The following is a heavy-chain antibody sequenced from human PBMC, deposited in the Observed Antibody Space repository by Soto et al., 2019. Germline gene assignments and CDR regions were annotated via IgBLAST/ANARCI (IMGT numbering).Heavy chain of an antibody. CDR1: GFTFNTYS. V-gene: IGHV3-33*01. D-gene: IGHD4-17*01. J-gene: IGHJ4*02. CDR3: ARAGGTTVTGLWHFDS. CDR2: IWYDGTQK. Sequence: PGGSLRLSCEASGFTFNTYSMHWVRQPPGKGLEWLAAIWYDGTQKYYADSVKGRFIISRDNSKKTLYLEMNSLRAEDTAVYYCARAGGTTVTGLWHFDSWGQGTKVTVSS.